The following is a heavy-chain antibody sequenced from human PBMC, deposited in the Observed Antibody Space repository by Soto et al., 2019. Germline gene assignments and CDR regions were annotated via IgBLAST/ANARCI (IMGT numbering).Heavy chain of an antibody. D-gene: IGHD2-15*01. CDR1: GGSISSGGYY. CDR2: IYYSGST. J-gene: IGHJ4*02. V-gene: IGHV4-31*01. Sequence: QVQLQESGPGLVKSSQTLSLTCTVSGGSISSGGYYWSWIRQHPGKGLEWIGYIYYSGSTYYNPSLKSLVTIPVDTSKNKFSLKLSSVTAADTAVYYCARVSREGYCSGGSCYSGGFDYWGQGTLVTVSS. CDR3: ARVSREGYCSGGSCYSGGFDY.